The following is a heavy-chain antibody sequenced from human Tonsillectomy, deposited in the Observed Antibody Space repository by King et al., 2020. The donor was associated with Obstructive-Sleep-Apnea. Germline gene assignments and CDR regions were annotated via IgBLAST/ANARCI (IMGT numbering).Heavy chain of an antibody. V-gene: IGHV3-30*04. D-gene: IGHD3-10*01. Sequence: VQLVESGGGVVQPGRSLQLSCAASEFTFSNYGMHWVRQAPGKGLEWVAVISFDGSHKNYADSVKGRFTISRDNSKDTLYLQMNSLRAEDTAVYYCAGDSFEVLLWFGELFRNCYGMDVWGQGTTVTVSS. CDR1: EFTFSNYG. CDR3: AGDSFEVLLWFGELFRNCYGMDV. J-gene: IGHJ6*02. CDR2: ISFDGSHK.